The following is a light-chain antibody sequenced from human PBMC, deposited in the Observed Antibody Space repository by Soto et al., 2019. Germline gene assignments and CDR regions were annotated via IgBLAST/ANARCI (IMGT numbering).Light chain of an antibody. CDR2: FAS. CDR1: HDVGTS. J-gene: IGKJ2*01. CDR3: QQSLSLPRT. Sequence: DIQMTQSPSSLSASLGNRVSITCQASHDVGTSLNWYQQRPGEAPELLISFASNLERGVPSRFSATGSGTHFALTISGLQSEDVGTYLCQQSLSLPRTFGQGT. V-gene: IGKV1-33*01.